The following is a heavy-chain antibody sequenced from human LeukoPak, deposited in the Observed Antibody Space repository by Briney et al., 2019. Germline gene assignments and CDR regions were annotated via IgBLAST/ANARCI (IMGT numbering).Heavy chain of an antibody. V-gene: IGHV3-74*01. CDR1: GFTFSTYY. CDR2: ISGYGRSI. J-gene: IGHJ1*01. CDR3: VRMAGYDSSGFSGYLPQ. D-gene: IGHD3-22*01. Sequence: PGGSLRLSCAASGFTFSTYYMHWVRQAPGKGLVWLSRISGYGRSITYADSVKGRFTISRDNAKNTLYLQLNSLRVEDTAVYYCVRMAGYDSSGFSGYLPQWGQGTLVTVSS.